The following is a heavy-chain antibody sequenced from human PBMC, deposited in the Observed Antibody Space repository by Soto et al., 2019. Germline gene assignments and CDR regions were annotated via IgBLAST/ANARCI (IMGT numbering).Heavy chain of an antibody. V-gene: IGHV4-31*03. CDR1: GGSISSGGYY. J-gene: IGHJ4*02. CDR3: ARDLDHGGNSYFDY. CDR2: IYYSGST. D-gene: IGHD4-17*01. Sequence: SETLSLTCTVSGGSISSGGYYWSWIRQHPGKGLEWIGYIYYSGSTYYNPSLKSRVTISVDTSKNQFSLKLSSVTAADTAVYYCARDLDHGGNSYFDYWGQGTLVTVSS.